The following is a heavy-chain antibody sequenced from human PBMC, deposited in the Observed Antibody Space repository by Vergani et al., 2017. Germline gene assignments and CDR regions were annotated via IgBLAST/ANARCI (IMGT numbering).Heavy chain of an antibody. D-gene: IGHD1-26*01. CDR3: ARGGMVVPFDY. CDR2: INHSGST. CDR1: GGSFSGYY. V-gene: IGHV4-34*01. J-gene: IGHJ4*02. Sequence: QVQLQQWGAGLLKPSETLSLTCAVYGGSFSGYYWSWIRQPPGKGLEWIGEINHSGSTNYNPSLKSRVTISVDTSKNKFSLKLSSVTAADTAVYYCARGGMVVPFDYWGQGTLVTVSS.